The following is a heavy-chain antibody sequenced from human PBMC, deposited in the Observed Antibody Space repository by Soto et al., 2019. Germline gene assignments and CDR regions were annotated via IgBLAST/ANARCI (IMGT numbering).Heavy chain of an antibody. V-gene: IGHV3-74*01. CDR1: GFLFSTYW. CDR2: IKSDGSST. Sequence: PWGSLRLSCAASGFLFSTYWMFWVRQVPRKGLLWVSRIKSDGSSTSYADSVKGRFTISRDNTKNTLYLQMTSLRAEDTAVYYCAIGGGDYNYFDHWGQGILVTVSS. J-gene: IGHJ4*02. D-gene: IGHD2-21*01. CDR3: AIGGGDYNYFDH.